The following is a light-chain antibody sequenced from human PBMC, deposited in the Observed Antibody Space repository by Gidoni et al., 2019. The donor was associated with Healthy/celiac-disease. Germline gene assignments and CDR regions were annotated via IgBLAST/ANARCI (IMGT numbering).Light chain of an antibody. CDR1: QSLLHSNGYNY. CDR2: LGS. J-gene: IGKJ2*01. Sequence: DIVVTQSSLPLPVTPGEPASISCRSSQSLLHSNGYNYLDWYLQKPGQSPQLLIYLGSNRASGVPDRFSGSGSGTDFTLKISRVEAEDVGVYYCMQALQTPVTFGQGTKLEIK. V-gene: IGKV2-28*01. CDR3: MQALQTPVT.